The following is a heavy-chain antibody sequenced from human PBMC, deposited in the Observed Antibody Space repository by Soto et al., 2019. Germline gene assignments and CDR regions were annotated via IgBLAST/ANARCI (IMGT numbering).Heavy chain of an antibody. CDR2: INRDANDI. CDR3: ARDVPHNGFDS. V-gene: IGHV3-74*01. D-gene: IGHD3-10*02. Sequence: EVQLVESGGGLVQPGGSLRLSCEASRGAFGDYWMHWVRQAPGKGLVWVSRINRDANDIIYADSVKGRFTASRDNAKKIVYLQRNSLRVEDTAVYYCARDVPHNGFDSGCQGTLVTVSS. J-gene: IGHJ5*01. CDR1: RGAFGDYW.